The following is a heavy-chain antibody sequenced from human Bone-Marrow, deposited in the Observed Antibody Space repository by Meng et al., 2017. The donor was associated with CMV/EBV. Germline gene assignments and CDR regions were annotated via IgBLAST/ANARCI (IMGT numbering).Heavy chain of an antibody. CDR2: KKKEGRNK. V-gene: IGHV3-30*04. CDR1: FSSNA. J-gene: IGHJ6*02. CDR3: ARDGSYSNYEYYYYYGMDV. Sequence: FSSNAMNGDRQDEGKGVEGEADKKKEGRNKNNEESVKGGINNSRDKSKNTLYLQMNSLRAEDTAVYYCARDGSYSNYEYYYYYGMDVWGQGTTVTVSS. D-gene: IGHD4-11*01.